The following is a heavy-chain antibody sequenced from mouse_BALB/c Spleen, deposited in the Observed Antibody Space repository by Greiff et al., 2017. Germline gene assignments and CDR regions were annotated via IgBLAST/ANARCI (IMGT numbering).Heavy chain of an antibody. CDR2: ISYDGSN. CDR3: AREGWDWYFDY. J-gene: IGHJ2*01. CDR1: GYSITSGYY. V-gene: IGHV3-6*02. D-gene: IGHD4-1*01. Sequence: EVQRVESGPGLVKPSQSLSLTCSVTGYSITSGYYWNWIRQFPGNKLEWMGYISYDGSNNYNPSLKNRISITRDTSKNQFFLKLNSVTTEDTATYYCAREGWDWYFDYWGQGTTLTVSS.